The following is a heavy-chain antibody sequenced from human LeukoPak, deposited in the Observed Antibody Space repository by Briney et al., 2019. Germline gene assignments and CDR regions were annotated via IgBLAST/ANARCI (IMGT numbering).Heavy chain of an antibody. CDR1: GFTFSSYE. Sequence: GGSLRLSCAASGFTFSSYEMNWVRQAPGKGLEWVSYISSSGSTIYYADSVKGRFTISRDDSKNTLYLQMNSLRAEDTAVYYCVKDLGRYRNNCFDYWGQGTLVTVSS. CDR2: ISSSGSTI. J-gene: IGHJ4*02. D-gene: IGHD1-26*01. CDR3: VKDLGRYRNNCFDY. V-gene: IGHV3-48*03.